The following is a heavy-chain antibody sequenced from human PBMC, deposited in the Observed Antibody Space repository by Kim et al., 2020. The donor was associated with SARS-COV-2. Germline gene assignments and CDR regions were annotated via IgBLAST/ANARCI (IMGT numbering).Heavy chain of an antibody. D-gene: IGHD6-13*01. J-gene: IGHJ4*02. CDR3: ARLKSGGSSWWDFDY. Sequence: SETLSLTCTVSGGSISSSSYYWGWIRQPPGKGLEWIGSIYYSGSTYYNPSLKSRVTISVDTSKNQFSLKLSSVTAADTAVYYCARLKSGGSSWWDFDYWGQGTLVTVSS. CDR2: IYYSGST. CDR1: GGSISSSSYY. V-gene: IGHV4-39*01.